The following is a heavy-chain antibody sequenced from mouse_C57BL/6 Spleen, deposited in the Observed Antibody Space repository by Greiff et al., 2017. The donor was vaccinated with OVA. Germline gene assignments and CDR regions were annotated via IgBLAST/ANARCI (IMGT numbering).Heavy chain of an antibody. V-gene: IGHV1-61*01. CDR1: GYTFTSYW. J-gene: IGHJ4*01. CDR3: ARQVLGAMDY. Sequence: VQLQQPGAELVRPGSSVKLSCKASGYTFTSYWMDWVKQRPGQGLEWIGNIYPSDSETHYNQKFKDKATLTVDKSSSTAYMQLSSLTSEDSAVYYCARQVLGAMDYWGQGTSVTVSS. CDR2: IYPSDSET. D-gene: IGHD4-1*01.